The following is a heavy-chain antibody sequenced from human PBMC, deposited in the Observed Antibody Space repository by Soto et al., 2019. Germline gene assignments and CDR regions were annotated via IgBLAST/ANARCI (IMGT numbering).Heavy chain of an antibody. D-gene: IGHD3-10*01. CDR1: GGSISSYY. V-gene: IGHV4-4*07. CDR3: ARELRTMVRGVISNWFDP. CDR2: IYTSGST. Sequence: SETLSLTCTVSGGSISSYYWSWIRQPAGKGLEWIGRIYTSGSTNYNPSLKSRVTMSVDTSKNQFSLKLSSVTAADTAVYYCARELRTMVRGVISNWFDPWGRGTLVTVSS. J-gene: IGHJ5*02.